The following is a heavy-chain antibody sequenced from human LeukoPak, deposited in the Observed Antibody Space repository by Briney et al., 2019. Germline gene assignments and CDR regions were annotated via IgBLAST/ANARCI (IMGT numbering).Heavy chain of an antibody. V-gene: IGHV1-2*02. CDR1: GYTFTGYY. Sequence: ASVKVSCKASGYTFTGYYMHWVRQAPGQGLEWMGWINPNSGGTNYAQKFQGRVTMTRDTSISTAYMELSRLRSDDTAVYYCARVIETEWEVLPGYWGQGTLVTVSS. CDR3: ARVIETEWEVLPGY. D-gene: IGHD1-26*01. J-gene: IGHJ4*02. CDR2: INPNSGGT.